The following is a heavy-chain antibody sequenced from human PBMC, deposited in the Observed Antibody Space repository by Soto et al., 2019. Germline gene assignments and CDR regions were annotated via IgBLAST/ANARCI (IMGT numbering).Heavy chain of an antibody. D-gene: IGHD3-16*01. CDR3: ARGRDGGGAS. CDR1: GGSFSGNY. Sequence: QVHLQQWGAWLLKPSETLSLTCGVYGGSFSGNYWSWIRQPPGEGLEWIGEIDPSGSTNYSPSLKSRATISADTSKNQFYLKVTSVIAADTAVYFCARGRDGGGASWGQGTLVTVSS. V-gene: IGHV4-34*01. CDR2: IDPSGST. J-gene: IGHJ5*02.